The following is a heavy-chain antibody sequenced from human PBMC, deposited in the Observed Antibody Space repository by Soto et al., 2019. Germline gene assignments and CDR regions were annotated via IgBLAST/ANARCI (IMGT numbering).Heavy chain of an antibody. J-gene: IGHJ6*02. CDR1: GYSISSSKW. V-gene: IGHV4-28*01. CDR3: ARTGDCSSTSCYAFYYYGMDV. D-gene: IGHD2-2*01. Sequence: QVQLQESGPGLVKPSDTLSLTCAVSGYSISSSKWWGWIRQPPGKGLEWIGYIYYSGSTYYNPSPKSRVTMPVDTSKNQFSLKLSSVTAVDTAVYYCARTGDCSSTSCYAFYYYGMDVWGQGTTVTVSS. CDR2: IYYSGST.